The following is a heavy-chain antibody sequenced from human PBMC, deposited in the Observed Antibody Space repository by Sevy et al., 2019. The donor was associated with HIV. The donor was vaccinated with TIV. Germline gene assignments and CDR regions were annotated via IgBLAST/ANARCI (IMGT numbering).Heavy chain of an antibody. J-gene: IGHJ4*02. CDR3: TKFYGTGSYVDY. D-gene: IGHD6-19*01. CDR1: GLTFSSYW. V-gene: IGHV3-7*01. Sequence: GGSLRLSCAASGLTFSSYWMSWVRQAPGKGLEWVANIKEDGSEQYYVDSVKGRFTVSRDNAKNSLYLQMNSLRAEDTAVYCCTKFYGTGSYVDYWGQGTLVTVSS. CDR2: IKEDGSEQ.